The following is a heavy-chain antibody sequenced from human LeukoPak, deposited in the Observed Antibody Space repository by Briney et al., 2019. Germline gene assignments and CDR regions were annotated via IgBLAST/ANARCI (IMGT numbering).Heavy chain of an antibody. Sequence: GGSLRLSCAASGFTFSRYDMHWVRQAPGKGLEWVGIIWHDGSIKYYGDYVRGRFGISRDISKNTLYLEMNSLRADDTAMYYCAREESGSLDFWGQGTLVTVSS. J-gene: IGHJ4*02. V-gene: IGHV3-33*01. CDR3: AREESGSLDF. D-gene: IGHD1-26*01. CDR2: IWHDGSIK. CDR1: GFTFSRYD.